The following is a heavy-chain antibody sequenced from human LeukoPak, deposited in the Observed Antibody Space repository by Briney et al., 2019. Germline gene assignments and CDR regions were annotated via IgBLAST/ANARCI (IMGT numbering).Heavy chain of an antibody. CDR3: ARAECSSTSCYGYYYYGMDV. Sequence: GGSLRLSCAASGFTFSSYARHWVRQAPGKGLEWVAVISYDGSNKYYADAVKGRFTISIDNSKNTLYLQMNSLRAEDTAVYYCARAECSSTSCYGYYYYGMDVWGKGTTVTVSS. J-gene: IGHJ6*04. CDR2: ISYDGSNK. D-gene: IGHD2-2*01. CDR1: GFTFSSYA. V-gene: IGHV3-30*04.